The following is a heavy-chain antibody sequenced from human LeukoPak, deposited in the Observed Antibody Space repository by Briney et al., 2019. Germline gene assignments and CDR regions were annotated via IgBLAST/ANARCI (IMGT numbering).Heavy chain of an antibody. CDR3: ARSQSGVFDV. D-gene: IGHD2-8*01. CDR1: GFTFSNYW. Sequence: GGSLRLSCVASGFTFSNYWTQWVRQVPGKGLVWVSRLNGDGTNIIYADSVKGRFPISRDNAENTLYLQMNSLRAEDTALYYCARSQSGVFDVWGQGTMVTVSS. CDR2: LNGDGTNI. J-gene: IGHJ3*01. V-gene: IGHV3-74*01.